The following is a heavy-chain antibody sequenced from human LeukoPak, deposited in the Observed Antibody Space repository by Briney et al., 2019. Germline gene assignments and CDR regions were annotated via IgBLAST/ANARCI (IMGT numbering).Heavy chain of an antibody. D-gene: IGHD6-6*01. CDR2: ISGSGGST. J-gene: IGHJ3*02. Sequence: GGSLRLSCAASGFTINTYWMSWVRQAPGKGLEWVSAISGSGGSTYYADSVKGRFTISRDNSKNTLYLQMNSLRAEDTAVYYCARSYSSSGAFGIWGQGTMVTVSS. V-gene: IGHV3-23*01. CDR3: ARSYSSSGAFGI. CDR1: GFTINTYW.